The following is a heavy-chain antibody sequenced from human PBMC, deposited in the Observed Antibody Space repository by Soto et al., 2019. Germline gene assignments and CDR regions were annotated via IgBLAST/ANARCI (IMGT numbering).Heavy chain of an antibody. V-gene: IGHV4-34*01. J-gene: IGHJ4*02. CDR2: INHSGST. CDR1: GGSFSGYY. Sequence: SETLSLTCAVYGGSFSGYYWSWIRQPPGKGLEWIGEINHSGSTNYNPSLKSRVTISVDTSKNQFSLKLSSVTAADPAVYYCARPTPEYSSGPWFDYWGQGTLVTVSS. CDR3: ARPTPEYSSGPWFDY. D-gene: IGHD6-19*01.